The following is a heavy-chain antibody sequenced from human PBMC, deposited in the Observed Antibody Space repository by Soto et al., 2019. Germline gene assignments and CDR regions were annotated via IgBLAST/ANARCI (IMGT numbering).Heavy chain of an antibody. CDR2: IYWDDDK. V-gene: IGHV2-5*02. J-gene: IGHJ5*02. Sequence: SGPTLVNPTQTLTLTCTFSGFSLRTSGVGVGWIRQPPGKALEWLALIYWDDDKRYSPSLKSRLTITKDTSKNQVVLTMTNMDPVDTATYYCAHSVGTMIVVAPDLWWFNPWGQGTLVTVSS. CDR3: AHSVGTMIVVAPDLWWFNP. D-gene: IGHD3-22*01. CDR1: GFSLRTSGVG.